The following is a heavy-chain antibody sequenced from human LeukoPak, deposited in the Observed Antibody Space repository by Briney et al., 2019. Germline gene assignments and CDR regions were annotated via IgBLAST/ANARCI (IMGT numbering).Heavy chain of an antibody. D-gene: IGHD3-22*01. CDR1: GYTFTSYD. J-gene: IGHJ3*02. CDR3: AREGAPYYYDSRAHAFDI. V-gene: IGHV1-69*05. CDR2: IIPIFGTA. Sequence: GASVKVSCKASGYTFTSYDISWVRQAPGQGLEWMGGIIPIFGTANYAQKFQGRVTITTDESTSTAYMELSSLRSEDTAVYYCAREGAPYYYDSRAHAFDIWGQGTMVTVSS.